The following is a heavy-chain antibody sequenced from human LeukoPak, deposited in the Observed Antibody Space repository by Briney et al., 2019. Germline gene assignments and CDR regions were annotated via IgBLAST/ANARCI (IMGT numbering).Heavy chain of an antibody. J-gene: IGHJ4*02. CDR3: SGHGSSSY. D-gene: IGHD6-13*01. CDR1: GFTFSSYG. Sequence: PGGSLRLSCAASGFTFSSYGMSWVRQAPGKGLEWVSSIRGSDGGIYYADSVRGRFTISRDNSKNTLYLQMNSLRAEDTALYYASGHGSSSYWGQGTLVAVSS. V-gene: IGHV3-23*01. CDR2: IRGSDGGI.